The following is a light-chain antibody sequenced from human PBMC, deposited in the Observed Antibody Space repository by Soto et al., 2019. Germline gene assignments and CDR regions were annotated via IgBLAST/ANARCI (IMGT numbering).Light chain of an antibody. J-gene: IGKJ5*01. CDR3: QQRSTWPSIP. V-gene: IGKV3-11*01. Sequence: QSPAAGYLSPRESASLSCRASQSVRNLLAWYQQRPGQAPRLLIYDTSNRATGIPARFSGSGSGADFSLTTRSLEPEDSAVYYCQQRSTWPSIPFGQGTRLEIK. CDR2: DTS. CDR1: QSVRNL.